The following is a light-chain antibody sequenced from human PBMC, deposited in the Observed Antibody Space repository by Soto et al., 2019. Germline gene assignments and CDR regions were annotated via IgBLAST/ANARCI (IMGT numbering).Light chain of an antibody. CDR1: QSISSW. CDR3: QQYNSYLLT. V-gene: IGKV1-5*01. J-gene: IGKJ4*01. CDR2: DAF. Sequence: DIQMTQSPSTLSAFVGDRVTINCRASQSISSWVAWYQQKPGKAPKLLIYDAFSLESGVPSRFSGSGFGTXFTLTISSLQPDDFATYYCQQYNSYLLTFGGGTKVEIK.